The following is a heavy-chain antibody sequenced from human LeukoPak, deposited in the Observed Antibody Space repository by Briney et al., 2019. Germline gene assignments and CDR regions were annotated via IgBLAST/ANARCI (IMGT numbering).Heavy chain of an antibody. V-gene: IGHV4-39*01. D-gene: IGHD4-23*01. CDR2: MYYSGST. CDR1: GGSIASSSYY. Sequence: SETLSLTCTVSGGSIASSSYYWGWIRQPPGKGLEWIGCMYYSGSTYYNPSLKSRVTISVDTSKNQFSLKLSSVTAATTAVYYCAADYGGYSGAFEIWGQRTMVTVSS. J-gene: IGHJ3*02. CDR3: AADYGGYSGAFEI.